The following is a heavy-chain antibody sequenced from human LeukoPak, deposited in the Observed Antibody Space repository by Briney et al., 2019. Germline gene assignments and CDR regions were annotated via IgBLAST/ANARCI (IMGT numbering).Heavy chain of an antibody. CDR1: GGSISSGCYG. D-gene: IGHD3-22*01. V-gene: IGHV4-31*03. Sequence: SETLSLTCTVSGGSISSGCYGWSWIRPHPGKGLTLIGYIYYSPSTYYTPSLKSRFPISLDTPKNKFSLTLSPLPAPATAVFSCARDDSSNYYFDYWGQGTLVTVSS. J-gene: IGHJ4*02. CDR3: ARDDSSNYYFDY. CDR2: IYYSPST.